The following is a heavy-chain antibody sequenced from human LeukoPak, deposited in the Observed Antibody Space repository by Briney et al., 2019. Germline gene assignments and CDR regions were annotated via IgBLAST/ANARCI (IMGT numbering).Heavy chain of an antibody. V-gene: IGHV3-9*01. CDR2: ISWNSGSI. CDR3: ARVPFCDSTACYSYMDV. Sequence: GRSLRLSCAASGFTFDDYAMHWVRQTPGKGLEWVSGISWNSGSIGYADSVKGRFTISRDNAKNTLFLQMNSLRAEDAAIYYCARVPFCDSTACYSYMDVWGKGTTVTVSS. J-gene: IGHJ6*03. CDR1: GFTFDDYA. D-gene: IGHD2-2*02.